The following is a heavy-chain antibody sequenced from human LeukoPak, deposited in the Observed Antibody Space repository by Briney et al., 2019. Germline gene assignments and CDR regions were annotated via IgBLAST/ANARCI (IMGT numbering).Heavy chain of an antibody. CDR1: GFTFSSYA. J-gene: IGHJ6*03. Sequence: GGSLRLSCAASGFTFSSYAMSWVRQAPGKGLEWVSAISGSGGSTYYADSEKGRFTISRDNSKNTLYLQMNSLRAEDTAVYYCATDRLLGRSYYYYMDVWGKGTTVTVSS. CDR2: ISGSGGST. CDR3: ATDRLLGRSYYYYMDV. V-gene: IGHV3-23*01. D-gene: IGHD2-21*01.